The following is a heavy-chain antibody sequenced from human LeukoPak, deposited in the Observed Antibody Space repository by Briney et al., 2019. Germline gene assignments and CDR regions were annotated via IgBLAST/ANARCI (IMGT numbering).Heavy chain of an antibody. CDR3: AREMATIPETYYYYYMDV. Sequence: ASVTVSCKASGYTFTSYYMHWVRQAPGQGLEWMGIINPRDENTSYAQKFLGRVNMTRDTSTSTVYMELSSLRSEDTAVYYCAREMATIPETYYYYYMDVWGKGTMVTVSS. CDR2: INPRDENT. V-gene: IGHV1-46*01. J-gene: IGHJ6*03. CDR1: GYTFTSYY. D-gene: IGHD5-24*01.